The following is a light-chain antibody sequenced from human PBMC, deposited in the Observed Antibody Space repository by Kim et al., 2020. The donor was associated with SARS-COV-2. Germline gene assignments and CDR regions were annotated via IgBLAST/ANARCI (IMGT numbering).Light chain of an antibody. Sequence: LSPGERATLSCRASQSVSNYLAWYQQKPGQAPRLLIYDASNRATGIPARFSGSGSGTDFTLSISSLEPEDFAVYYCQQRLNWPTYTFGQGTKVEIK. CDR2: DAS. CDR3: QQRLNWPTYT. V-gene: IGKV3-11*01. CDR1: QSVSNY. J-gene: IGKJ2*01.